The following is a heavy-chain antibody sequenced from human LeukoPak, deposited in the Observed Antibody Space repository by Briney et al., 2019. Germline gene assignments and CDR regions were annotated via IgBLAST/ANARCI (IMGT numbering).Heavy chain of an antibody. V-gene: IGHV3-30*02. CDR2: IPYDGSNT. J-gene: IGHJ4*02. D-gene: IGHD6-6*01. Sequence: GGSLRLSCTASGFTFSYYGIHWVRQAPGKGLEWVAFIPYDGSNTYYADSVKGRFTISRDNSKNTLSLQMNNLRSEDTAVYYCAKDHSPIGSRPSYFDSWGQGTLFIVSS. CDR1: GFTFSYYG. CDR3: AKDHSPIGSRPSYFDS.